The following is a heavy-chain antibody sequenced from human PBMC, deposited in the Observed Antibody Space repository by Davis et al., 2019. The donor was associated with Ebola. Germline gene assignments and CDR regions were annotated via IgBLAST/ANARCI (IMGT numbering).Heavy chain of an antibody. D-gene: IGHD5-24*01. CDR1: GGTFSSYA. V-gene: IGHV1-69*04. J-gene: IGHJ4*02. CDR3: ARVAPPPWLQYDY. CDR2: IIPILGIA. Sequence: AASVKVSCKASGGTFSSYAISWVRQAPGQGLEWMGRIIPILGIANYAQKFQGRVTITADKSTSTAYMELSSLRAEDTAVYYCARVAPPPWLQYDYWGQGTLVTVSS.